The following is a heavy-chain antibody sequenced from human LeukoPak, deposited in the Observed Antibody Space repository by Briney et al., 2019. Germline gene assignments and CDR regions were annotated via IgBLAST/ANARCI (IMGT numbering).Heavy chain of an antibody. J-gene: IGHJ4*02. Sequence: GGSLRLSCAASGFTFSSYSMNWVRQAPGKGLEWVSAISSTGGTAYYADSVKGRFTISRDNAKNSVFLQMSSLRPEDTAVYYCAKGEYHQDGIGENRFDNWGQGALVTVSS. CDR1: GFTFSSYS. CDR3: AKGEYHQDGIGENRFDN. D-gene: IGHD5-24*01. CDR2: ISSTGGTA. V-gene: IGHV3-21*06.